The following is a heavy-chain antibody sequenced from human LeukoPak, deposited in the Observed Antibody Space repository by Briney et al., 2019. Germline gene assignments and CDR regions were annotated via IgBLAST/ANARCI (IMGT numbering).Heavy chain of an antibody. J-gene: IGHJ4*02. V-gene: IGHV3-33*01. Sequence: PGRSLRLSCAASGFTFSNYGIHWVRQAPGKGLEWVAFIRHDGGNIYYADSVKGRFTISRANSKNTLYLQMNSLRAEDTAVYYCARRNIWELQGSWDYWGQGTLVTVSS. CDR1: GFTFSNYG. CDR2: IRHDGGNI. D-gene: IGHD1-26*01. CDR3: ARRNIWELQGSWDY.